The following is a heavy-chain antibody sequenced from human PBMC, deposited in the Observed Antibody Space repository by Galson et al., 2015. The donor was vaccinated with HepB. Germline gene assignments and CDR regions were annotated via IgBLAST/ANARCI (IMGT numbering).Heavy chain of an antibody. D-gene: IGHD5-12*01. V-gene: IGHV3-30*18. CDR1: GFTFSSYG. J-gene: IGHJ4*02. Sequence: SLRLSCAASGFTFSSYGMHWVRQAPGKGLEWVAAISYDAINNYYADSVKGRFTISRDHSKNTLYLQMNSLRVEDTAVYYCAKAVRTHGVPTILGLDYWGQGTLVTVSS. CDR2: ISYDAINN. CDR3: AKAVRTHGVPTILGLDY.